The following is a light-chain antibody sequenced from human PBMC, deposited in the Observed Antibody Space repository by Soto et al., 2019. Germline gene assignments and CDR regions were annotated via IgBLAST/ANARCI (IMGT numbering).Light chain of an antibody. Sequence: QSVLTQPPSASGTPGQRVTISCSGSSSNIGSNYVYWNQQLPGTAPKLLIYRNNQRPSGVPDRFSGSKSGTSASLAIGGLRSEDEADYYGAAWDHGPARVFGTGTKLTVL. CDR1: SSNIGSNY. CDR3: AAWDHGPARV. V-gene: IGLV1-47*01. CDR2: RNN. J-gene: IGLJ1*01.